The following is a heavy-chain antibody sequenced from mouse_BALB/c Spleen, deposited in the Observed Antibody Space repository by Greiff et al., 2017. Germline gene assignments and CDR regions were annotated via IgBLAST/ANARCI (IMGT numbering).Heavy chain of an antibody. CDR3: ARVEELGRWFAY. J-gene: IGHJ3*01. CDR2: IDPANGNT. CDR1: GFNIKDTY. V-gene: IGHV14-3*02. Sequence: VQLQQSGAELVKPGASVKLSCTASGFNIKDTYMHWVKQRPEQGLEWIGRIDPANGNTKYDPKFQGKATITADTSSNTAYLQLSSLTSEDTAVYYCARVEELGRWFAYWGQGTLVTVSA. D-gene: IGHD4-1*01.